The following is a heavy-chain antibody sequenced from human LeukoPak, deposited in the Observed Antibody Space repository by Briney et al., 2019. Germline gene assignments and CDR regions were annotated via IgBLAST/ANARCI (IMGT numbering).Heavy chain of an antibody. D-gene: IGHD6-19*01. CDR2: INHSGST. CDR3: ARQNVAVAIFDY. J-gene: IGHJ4*02. CDR1: GGSFSGYY. V-gene: IGHV4-34*01. Sequence: SETLSLTCAVYGGSFSGYYWSWIRQPPGKGLEWIGEINHSGSTNYNPSLKSRVTISVDTSKNQFSLKLSSVTAADTAVYYCARQNVAVAIFDYWGQGTLVTVSS.